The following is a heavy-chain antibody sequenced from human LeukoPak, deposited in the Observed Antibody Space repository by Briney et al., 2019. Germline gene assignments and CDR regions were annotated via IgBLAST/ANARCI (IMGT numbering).Heavy chain of an antibody. CDR3: ARQRGSPGGGVYYFDY. Sequence: KPSETLSLTCTVSGYSISSGYYWSWIRQPPGKGLEWIGEINHSGSTNYNPSLKSRVTISVDTSKNQFSLKLSSVTAADTAVYYCARQRGSPGGGVYYFDYWGQGTLVTVSS. CDR1: GYSISSGYY. J-gene: IGHJ4*02. V-gene: IGHV4-38-2*02. CDR2: INHSGST. D-gene: IGHD2-8*02.